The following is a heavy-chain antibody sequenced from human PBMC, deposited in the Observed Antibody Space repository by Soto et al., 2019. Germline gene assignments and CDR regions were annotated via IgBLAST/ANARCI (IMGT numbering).Heavy chain of an antibody. D-gene: IGHD4-17*01. CDR2: IYSSGST. CDR1: CCSISSYY. J-gene: IGHJ6*03. Sequence: SGTLSLTCTFSCCSISSYYWSPVRPPPGKGLEWIGYIYSSGSTNYTPSLKSRVTISVDTSKTQFSLKLSSVTAADTAVYYCARLYYGDSYYYYYMDVWGKGTTVTVSS. V-gene: IGHV4-59*08. CDR3: ARLYYGDSYYYYYMDV.